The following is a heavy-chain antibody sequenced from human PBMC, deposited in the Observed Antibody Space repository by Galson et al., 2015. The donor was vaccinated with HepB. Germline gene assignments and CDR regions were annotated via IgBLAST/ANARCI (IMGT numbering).Heavy chain of an antibody. D-gene: IGHD5-18*01. CDR3: ARDESTAMITRYFQH. CDR2: INPSGGGT. J-gene: IGHJ1*01. CDR1: GYTFTSYG. Sequence: SVKVSCKASGYTFTSYGISWVRQAPGQGLEWMGIINPSGGGTSYAQKFQGRVTMTRDTSTSTVYMELSSLRSEDTAIYYCARDESTAMITRYFQHWGQGTLVTVSS. V-gene: IGHV1-46*03.